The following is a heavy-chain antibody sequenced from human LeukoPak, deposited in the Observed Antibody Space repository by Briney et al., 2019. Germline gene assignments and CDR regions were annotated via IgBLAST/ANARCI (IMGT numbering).Heavy chain of an antibody. CDR1: GYTFTGYY. J-gene: IGHJ5*02. D-gene: IGHD6-19*01. Sequence: GASVKVSCKASGYTFTGYYMHWVRQAPGQGLEWMGWINPNSSGTNYAQKFQGRVTMTRDTSISTAYMELSRLRSDDTAVYYCARDTEQQWLVRGWFDPWGQGTLVTVSS. CDR2: INPNSSGT. V-gene: IGHV1-2*02. CDR3: ARDTEQQWLVRGWFDP.